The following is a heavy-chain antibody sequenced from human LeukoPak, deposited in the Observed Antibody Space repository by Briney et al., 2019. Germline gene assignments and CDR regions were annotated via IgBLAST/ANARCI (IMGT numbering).Heavy chain of an antibody. J-gene: IGHJ4*02. CDR2: VSGSGGST. V-gene: IGHV3-23*01. Sequence: PGGSLRLSCVASEFTFNNYAMNWVRQAPGKGLEWVAAVSGSGGSTYHADSVRGRFTISRDNSKNTLYLQMSSLRVEDTAVYYCARDKETYCSSTSCSTDYWGQGTLVTVSS. CDR1: EFTFNNYA. CDR3: ARDKETYCSSTSCSTDY. D-gene: IGHD2-2*01.